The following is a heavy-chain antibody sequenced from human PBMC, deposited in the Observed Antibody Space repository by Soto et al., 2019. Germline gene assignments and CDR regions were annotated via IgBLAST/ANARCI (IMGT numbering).Heavy chain of an antibody. Sequence: QVQLVESGGGVVQPGRSLRLSCAASGFTFSSYGMHWVRQAPGKGLEWVAVIWYDGSNKYYADAVKGRFTISRDNSKNTLYLQMNSLRAEDTAVYYCALAYGSGHPYYYYGMDVWGQGTTVTVSS. CDR2: IWYDGSNK. J-gene: IGHJ6*02. CDR3: ALAYGSGHPYYYYGMDV. CDR1: GFTFSSYG. D-gene: IGHD3-10*01. V-gene: IGHV3-33*01.